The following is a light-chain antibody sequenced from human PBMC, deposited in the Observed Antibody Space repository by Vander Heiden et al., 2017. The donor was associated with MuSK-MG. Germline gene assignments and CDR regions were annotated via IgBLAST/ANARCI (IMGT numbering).Light chain of an antibody. CDR3: QQRENWRCT. Sequence: EIVLTQSPATLSLSPGERATLSCRASQSVSRYITWYQQKPGQAPRLLIYDASNRATGIPARFSGSGSGTDFTLTISSLEPEDSAVYYCQQRENWRCTFGQGTRLEIK. V-gene: IGKV3-11*01. CDR1: QSVSRY. J-gene: IGKJ5*01. CDR2: DAS.